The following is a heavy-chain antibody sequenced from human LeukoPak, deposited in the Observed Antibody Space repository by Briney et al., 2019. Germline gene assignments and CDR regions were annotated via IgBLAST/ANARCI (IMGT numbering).Heavy chain of an antibody. J-gene: IGHJ4*02. V-gene: IGHV1-69*05. CDR1: GGTFSSYA. CDR3: VACSGGSCYVDY. D-gene: IGHD2-15*01. Sequence: SVKVSCKASGGTFSSYAISWVRQAPGQGLEWMGRIIPIFGTANYAQKFQGRVTITTDESTSTAYMELSSLRSEDTAVYYCVACSGGSCYVDYWGQGTLVTVSS. CDR2: IIPIFGTA.